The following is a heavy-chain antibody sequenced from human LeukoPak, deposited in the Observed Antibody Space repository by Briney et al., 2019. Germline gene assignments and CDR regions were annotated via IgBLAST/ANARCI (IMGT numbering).Heavy chain of an antibody. CDR2: IIPIFGTA. V-gene: IGHV1-69*05. Sequence: SVKVSCKASGGTFSSYAISWVRQAPGQGLEWMGGIIPIFGTANYAQKFQGRVTITTDESTSTAYMELSSLRSEGTAVYYCAGFGVRPYWGQGTLVTVSS. D-gene: IGHD2-8*01. CDR3: AGFGVRPY. CDR1: GGTFSSYA. J-gene: IGHJ4*02.